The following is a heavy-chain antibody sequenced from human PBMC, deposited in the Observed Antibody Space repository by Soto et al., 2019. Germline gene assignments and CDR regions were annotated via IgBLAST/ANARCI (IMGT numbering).Heavy chain of an antibody. Sequence: PGGSLRLSCAASGFTFSSYAMSWVRQAPGKGLEWVSTISGSGDSTYYADSVRGRFTISRDNSKNTLYLQVNSLRAEDTAVYYCAKETLGYCSSGSCRIDYWGQGTLVTVSS. CDR2: ISGSGDST. V-gene: IGHV3-23*01. CDR3: AKETLGYCSSGSCRIDY. D-gene: IGHD2-15*01. J-gene: IGHJ4*02. CDR1: GFTFSSYA.